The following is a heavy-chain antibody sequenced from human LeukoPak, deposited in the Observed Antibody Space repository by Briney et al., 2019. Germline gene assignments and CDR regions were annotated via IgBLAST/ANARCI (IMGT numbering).Heavy chain of an antibody. V-gene: IGHV3-23*03. CDR2: LYSGGRM. J-gene: IGHJ4*02. CDR3: ARGGATFDY. CDR1: GFTFSSYA. Sequence: PGGSLRLSCAASGFTFSSYAMSWVRQAPGKGLEWVSVLYSGGRMYYADSVKGRFTISRDNSNNTVFLQMNSLRVEDTAVYYCARGGATFDYWGQGTLVTVSS. D-gene: IGHD3-16*01.